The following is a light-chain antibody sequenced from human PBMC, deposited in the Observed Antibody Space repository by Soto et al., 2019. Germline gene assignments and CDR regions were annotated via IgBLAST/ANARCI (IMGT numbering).Light chain of an antibody. V-gene: IGLV1-40*01. CDR1: SSNIGAGYD. CDR2: GNN. Sequence: QSALTQPPSVSGAPGQRVTISCTGSSSNIGAGYDVHWYQQLPGTAPKLLIYGNNNRPSGVPDRFSGSKSGTSASLAITGLQAEDEADYYCHSYDSSLSGWVFGGGTKVTVL. CDR3: HSYDSSLSGWV. J-gene: IGLJ3*02.